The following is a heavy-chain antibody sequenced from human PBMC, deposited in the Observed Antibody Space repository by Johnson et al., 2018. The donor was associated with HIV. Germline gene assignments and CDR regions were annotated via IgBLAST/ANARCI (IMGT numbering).Heavy chain of an antibody. CDR1: GVTVSSNY. D-gene: IGHD2-2*01. J-gene: IGHJ3*02. V-gene: IGHV3-66*01. CDR3: ATCRVPAAMFDALDI. CDR2: IFSGGST. Sequence: VQLVESGGGLVQPGGSLRLSCAASGVTVSSNYMTWVRQAPGKGLEWVSVIFSGGSTYYADSVKGRFTISRDNSKNTLYLQMNSLRPEDTAVYYCATCRVPAAMFDALDIWGQGTMVTVSS.